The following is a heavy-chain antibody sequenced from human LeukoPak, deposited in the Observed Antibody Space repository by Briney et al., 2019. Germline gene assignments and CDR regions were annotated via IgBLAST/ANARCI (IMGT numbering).Heavy chain of an antibody. D-gene: IGHD4-17*01. CDR1: GFTFSSYG. V-gene: IGHV3-23*01. J-gene: IGHJ4*02. CDR2: ISGSGAGT. CDR3: AKGVSGDYDY. Sequence: GGSLRLSCAASGFTFSSYGMSWVRQAPGKGLEWVSAISGSGAGTYYADSVKGRFTVSRDNSKNTLYLQMNSLRAEDSAVYYCAKGVSGDYDYWGQGTLVTVSS.